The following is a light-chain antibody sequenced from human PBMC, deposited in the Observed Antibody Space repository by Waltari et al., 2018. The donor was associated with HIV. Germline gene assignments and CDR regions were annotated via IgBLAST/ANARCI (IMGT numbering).Light chain of an antibody. Sequence: DIQMTQSPSTLSASVEDTITITCRASQSIRIWLAWFQQKPGKAPKLLIYAASSLQTRVSSRFSGSTSGTEFTLTISSLQPDDFATYYCQQYDSSPWTFGQGTKVEI. CDR3: QQYDSSPWT. V-gene: IGKV1-5*03. J-gene: IGKJ1*01. CDR2: AAS. CDR1: QSIRIW.